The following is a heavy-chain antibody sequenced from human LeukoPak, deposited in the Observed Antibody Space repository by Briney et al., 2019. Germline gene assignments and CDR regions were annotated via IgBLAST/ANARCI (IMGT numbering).Heavy chain of an antibody. J-gene: IGHJ6*03. CDR3: ARGYYDILTGYYYYYYMDV. CDR1: GGSISSSSYY. CDR2: IYYSGST. Sequence: SETLSLTCTVSGGSISSSSYYWGWIRQPPGKGLEWIGSIYYSGSTYYNPSLKSRVTISVDTPKNQFSLKLSSVTAADTAVYYCARGYYDILTGYYYYYYMDVWGKGTTVTVSS. V-gene: IGHV4-39*01. D-gene: IGHD3-9*01.